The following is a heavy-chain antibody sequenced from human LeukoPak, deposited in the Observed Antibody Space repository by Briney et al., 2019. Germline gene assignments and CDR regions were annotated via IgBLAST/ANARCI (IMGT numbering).Heavy chain of an antibody. CDR1: GLTFSSYG. J-gene: IGHJ4*02. CDR3: TTEDYDSSGYYTQLDY. Sequence: PGGSLRLSCAASGLTFSSYGMHWVRQAPGKGLEWVAFIRYDGSNKYYADSVKGRFTISRDNSKNTLYLQMNSLKTEDTAVYYCTTEDYDSSGYYTQLDYWGQGTLVTVSS. CDR2: IRYDGSNK. D-gene: IGHD3-22*01. V-gene: IGHV3-30*02.